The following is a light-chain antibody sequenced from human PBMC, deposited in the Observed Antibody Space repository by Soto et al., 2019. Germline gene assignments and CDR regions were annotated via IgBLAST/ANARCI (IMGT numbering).Light chain of an antibody. CDR3: QKYNSAPLT. V-gene: IGKV1-27*01. CDR1: RGISNS. Sequence: DIQLTQSPSFLSASVGDRVTITCRASRGISNSLAWYQQKPGKAPKLLIYAASTLQSGVPSRFSGSGSGTDFTLTISSLQPEDVATYYCQKYNSAPLTFGGGTKVDIK. J-gene: IGKJ4*01. CDR2: AAS.